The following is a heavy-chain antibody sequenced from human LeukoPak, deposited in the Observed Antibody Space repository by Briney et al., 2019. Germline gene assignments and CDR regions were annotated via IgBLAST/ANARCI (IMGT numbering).Heavy chain of an antibody. Sequence: GSSVKVSCKASGGTFSSYAISWVRQAPGQGLEWMGRIIPIFGTANYAQKFQGRATITTDESTSTAYMELSSLRSEDTAVYYCEVVPAAKQLGVFDYWGQGTLVTVSS. J-gene: IGHJ4*02. CDR1: GGTFSSYA. D-gene: IGHD2-2*01. V-gene: IGHV1-69*05. CDR2: IIPIFGTA. CDR3: EVVPAAKQLGVFDY.